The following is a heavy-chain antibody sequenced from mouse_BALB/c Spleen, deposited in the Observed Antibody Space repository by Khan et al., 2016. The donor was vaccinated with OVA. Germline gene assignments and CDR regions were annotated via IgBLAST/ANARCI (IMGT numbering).Heavy chain of an antibody. CDR3: ARIKKIVATYFDY. V-gene: IGHV1S81*02. CDR1: GYTFTSYW. Sequence: QVQLQQPGAELVKAGASVKMSCKASGYTFTSYWMHWVKQRLGQGLEWFAETNPTNGRTYYNETFKGKANLTVDKSSSTAYMLLSGPTFEDSAVYYCARIKKIVATYFDYWGQGTTLTVSS. CDR2: TNPTNGRT. J-gene: IGHJ2*01. D-gene: IGHD1-1*01.